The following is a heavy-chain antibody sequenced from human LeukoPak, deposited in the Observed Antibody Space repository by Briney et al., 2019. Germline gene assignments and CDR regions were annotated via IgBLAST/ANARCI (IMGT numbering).Heavy chain of an antibody. J-gene: IGHJ4*02. CDR3: ARGGSRPLDY. D-gene: IGHD3-16*01. Sequence: ASVKVSCKASGYSFTSYYMHWVRQAPGQGLEWMGFINPSGGSTSYAQKFQGRVTMIRDTSISTAYMELSRLRSDDTAVYYCARGGSRPLDYWGQGTLVTVSS. CDR2: INPSGGST. V-gene: IGHV1-46*03. CDR1: GYSFTSYY.